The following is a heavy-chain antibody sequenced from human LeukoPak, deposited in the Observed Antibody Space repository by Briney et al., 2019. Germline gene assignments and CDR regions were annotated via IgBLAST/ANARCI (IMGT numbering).Heavy chain of an antibody. V-gene: IGHV3-9*03. Sequence: GGSLRLSCAASGFTFDDYAMHWVRQAPGKGLEWVSGISWNSGSIGYADSVKGRFTISRDNAKNSLYLQMNSLRAEEMALYYCAKGRGITIFGVVIHWAQGPLVTVSS. CDR2: ISWNSGSI. J-gene: IGHJ4*02. CDR1: GFTFDDYA. CDR3: AKGRGITIFGVVIH. D-gene: IGHD3-3*01.